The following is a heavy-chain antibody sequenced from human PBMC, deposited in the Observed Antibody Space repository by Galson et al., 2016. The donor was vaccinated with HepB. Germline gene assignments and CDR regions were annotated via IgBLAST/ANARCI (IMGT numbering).Heavy chain of an antibody. Sequence: SLRLSCAASGFTFGDYAMSWFRQAPGKGPEWVGFIRREAYGGTTECAASVRGRFTISRDDSKSIAYLQMSSLKSEDTAVYYSTRAGETRSGYGGEFDYWGQGTLVTVSS. J-gene: IGHJ4*02. CDR2: IRREAYGGTT. CDR1: GFTFGDYA. CDR3: TRAGETRSGYGGEFDY. V-gene: IGHV3-49*03. D-gene: IGHD6-13*01.